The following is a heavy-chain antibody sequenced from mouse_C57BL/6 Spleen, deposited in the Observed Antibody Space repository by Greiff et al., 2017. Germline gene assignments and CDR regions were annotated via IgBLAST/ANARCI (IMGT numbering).Heavy chain of an antibody. V-gene: IGHV1-81*01. J-gene: IGHJ1*03. CDR3: ARTQYYGSHWYFDV. CDR2: IYPRSGNT. CDR1: GYTFRSYG. D-gene: IGHD1-1*01. Sequence: VKLQESGAELARPGASVKLSCKASGYTFRSYGISWVKQRTGQGLEWIGEIYPRSGNTYYNEKFKGKATLTADKSSSTAYMELRSLTSEDSAVYFCARTQYYGSHWYFDVWGTGTTVTVSS.